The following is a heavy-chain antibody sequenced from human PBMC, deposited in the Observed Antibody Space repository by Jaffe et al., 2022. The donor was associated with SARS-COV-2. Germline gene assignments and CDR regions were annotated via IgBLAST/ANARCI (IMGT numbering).Heavy chain of an antibody. V-gene: IGHV3-21*01. J-gene: IGHJ6*02. D-gene: IGHD2-2*01. CDR3: ARGRYCSSTSCYPNTHYYGMDV. CDR2: ISSSSSYI. CDR1: GFTFSSYS. Sequence: EVQLVESGGGLVKPGGSLRLSCAASGFTFSSYSMNWVRQAPGKGLEWVSSISSSSSYIYYADSVKGRFTISRDNAKNSLYLQMNSLRAEDTAVYYCARGRYCSSTSCYPNTHYYGMDVWGQGTTVTVSS.